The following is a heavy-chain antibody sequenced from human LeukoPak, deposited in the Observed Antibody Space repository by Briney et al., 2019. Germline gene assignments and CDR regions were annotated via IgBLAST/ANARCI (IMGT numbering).Heavy chain of an antibody. V-gene: IGHV3-30*02. J-gene: IGHJ3*01. D-gene: IGHD1-26*01. Sequence: GGSLRLSCVASGFTFRNYGMHWVRQSPDKGLEWVTFIPYDGKNKKFADSVKGRFTISRDNSNNTVHLVMNSLRVEDTAVYFCAKDRGWPKAFDFWGQGPMVTVSS. CDR2: IPYDGKNK. CDR1: GFTFRNYG. CDR3: AKDRGWPKAFDF.